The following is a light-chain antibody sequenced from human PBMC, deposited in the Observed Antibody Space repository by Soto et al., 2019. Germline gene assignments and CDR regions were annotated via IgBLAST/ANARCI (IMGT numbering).Light chain of an antibody. CDR2: GAS. CDR3: PQYGSSLLFT. V-gene: IGKV3-20*01. J-gene: IGKJ3*01. Sequence: DIVLTQSPGTLSLSPGERATLSCRASQSVTSNYLAWYQQKPGQAPRLLIYGASSRATGIPDRFSGSGFGTDFTLTISRLEPEDFAVSYYPQYGSSLLFTFAPGTTVDIK. CDR1: QSVTSNY.